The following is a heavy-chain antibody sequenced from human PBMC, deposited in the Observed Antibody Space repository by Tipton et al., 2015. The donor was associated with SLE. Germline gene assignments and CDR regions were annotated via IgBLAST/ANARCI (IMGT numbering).Heavy chain of an antibody. D-gene: IGHD6-25*01. CDR3: VKTRWSLLAVATAAGAFDI. CDR1: GFTFSSYA. Sequence: SLRLSCAASGFTFSSYAMSWVRQAPGKGLEWVSVISGSGASTNYADSVKGRFTISRDNSKNTLYLQMNSLRAEDTAVYYCVKTRWSLLAVATAAGAFDIWGQGTMVTVSS. CDR2: ISGSGAST. J-gene: IGHJ3*02. V-gene: IGHV3-23*01.